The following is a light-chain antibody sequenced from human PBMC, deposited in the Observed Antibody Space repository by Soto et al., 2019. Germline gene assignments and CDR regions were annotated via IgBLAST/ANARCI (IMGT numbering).Light chain of an antibody. CDR1: QSVLNSSNNKKY. Sequence: DIVMTQSPDSLAVSLGERATINCKSSQSVLNSSNNKKYLAWYQQKPGQPPKLLIYWASTRESGAPDRFSGSGSGTDFTLTISSLQAEDVAIYYCQQYYSTPWTFGQGTKVEIK. CDR2: WAS. J-gene: IGKJ1*01. CDR3: QQYYSTPWT. V-gene: IGKV4-1*01.